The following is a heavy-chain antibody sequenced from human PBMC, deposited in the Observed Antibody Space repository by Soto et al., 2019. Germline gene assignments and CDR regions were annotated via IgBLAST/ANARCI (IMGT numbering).Heavy chain of an antibody. D-gene: IGHD6-13*01. CDR2: IWYDGSNK. Sequence: GSLRLSCAASGFTFSSYGMHWVRQAPGKGLEWVAVIWYDGSNKYYADSVKGRFTISRDNSKNTLYLQMNSLRAEDTAVYYCARGLTGGSSSWYFYWGQGTLVTVS. J-gene: IGHJ4*02. V-gene: IGHV3-33*01. CDR3: ARGLTGGSSSWYFY. CDR1: GFTFSSYG.